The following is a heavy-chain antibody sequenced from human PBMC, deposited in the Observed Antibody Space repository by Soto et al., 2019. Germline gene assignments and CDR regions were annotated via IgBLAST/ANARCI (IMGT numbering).Heavy chain of an antibody. Sequence: GGSLRLSCAASGFTFSSYAMSWVRQAPGKGLEWVSAITGGGGSTYYADSVKGRFTISRDNSKNTLYLQMNSLRAEDTAVYYCAKGSGGSRPYYFDYWGQGTLVTVSS. V-gene: IGHV3-23*01. CDR1: GFTFSSYA. D-gene: IGHD2-15*01. CDR3: AKGSGGSRPYYFDY. CDR2: ITGGGGST. J-gene: IGHJ4*02.